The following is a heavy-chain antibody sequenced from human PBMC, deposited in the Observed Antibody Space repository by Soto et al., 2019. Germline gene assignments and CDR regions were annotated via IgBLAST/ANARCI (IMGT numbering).Heavy chain of an antibody. D-gene: IGHD3-22*01. V-gene: IGHV5-10-1*01. CDR1: GYSFTSYW. J-gene: IGHJ6*02. CDR2: IDPSDSYT. Sequence: EALKISCKVSGYSFTSYWISWVRQMPGKGLEWMGRIDPSDSYTNYSPSSQGHVTISADKSISTAYLQWSSLKASDTAMYYCAKDYYDSSGYYYSYYYFGMDVWGRGTMVTVSS. CDR3: AKDYYDSSGYYYSYYYFGMDV.